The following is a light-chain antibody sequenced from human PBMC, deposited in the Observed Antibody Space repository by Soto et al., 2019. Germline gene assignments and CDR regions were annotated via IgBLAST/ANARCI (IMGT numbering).Light chain of an antibody. CDR3: QHYHNWPPWT. CDR1: ESIGSN. Sequence: EIVMTQSPATLSVSPGEGATLSCRASESIGSNLAWYQQKPGQGPRLLAYGASTRATGIPARFSGSGSETEFTLTITSLQSEDFAVYYCQHYHNWPPWTFGQGTKV. V-gene: IGKV3-15*01. CDR2: GAS. J-gene: IGKJ1*01.